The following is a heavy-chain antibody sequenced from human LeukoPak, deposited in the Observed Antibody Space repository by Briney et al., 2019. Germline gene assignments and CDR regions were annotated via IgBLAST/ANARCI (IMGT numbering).Heavy chain of an antibody. Sequence: SETLSLTCAVSGGSISSGGYSWSWIRQPPGKGLEWIGYIYHSGNTYYNPSLKSRVTISVDRSKDQFSLKLSSVTAADTAVNYCARGNYDSSGYHGDYFDYWGQGTLVTISS. J-gene: IGHJ4*02. CDR3: ARGNYDSSGYHGDYFDY. CDR2: IYHSGNT. CDR1: GGSISSGGYS. V-gene: IGHV4-30-2*01. D-gene: IGHD3-22*01.